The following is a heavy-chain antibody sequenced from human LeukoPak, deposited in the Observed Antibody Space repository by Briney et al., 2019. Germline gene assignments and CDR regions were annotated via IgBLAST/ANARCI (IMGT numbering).Heavy chain of an antibody. J-gene: IGHJ6*03. CDR1: GFTFSSYS. Sequence: GGSLRLSCAASGFTFSSYSMNWVRQAPGKGLEWVSYISSSGSTIYYGDSVKGRFTISRDNAKNSLYLQMNSLRAEDTAVYYCAASGYDYDYYYYMDVWGKGTTVTISS. D-gene: IGHD5-12*01. V-gene: IGHV3-48*04. CDR3: AASGYDYDYYYYMDV. CDR2: ISSSGSTI.